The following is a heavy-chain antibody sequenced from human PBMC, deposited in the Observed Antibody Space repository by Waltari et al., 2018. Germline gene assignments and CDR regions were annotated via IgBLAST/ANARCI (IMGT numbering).Heavy chain of an antibody. Sequence: QLQLQESGPGLVKPSETLSLTCTVSGGSISSSSYYWGWIRQPPGKGLEWIGSIYYSGSTYYNPSLKSRVTISVDTSKNQFSLKLSSVTAADTAVYYCAKDFGYCSGGSCYPGLWGQGTLVTVSS. CDR1: GGSISSSSYY. CDR2: IYYSGST. D-gene: IGHD2-15*01. V-gene: IGHV4-39*07. J-gene: IGHJ4*02. CDR3: AKDFGYCSGGSCYPGL.